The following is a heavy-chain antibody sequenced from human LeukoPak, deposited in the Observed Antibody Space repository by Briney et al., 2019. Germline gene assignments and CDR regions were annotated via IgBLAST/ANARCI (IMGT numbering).Heavy chain of an antibody. Sequence: PSETLSLTCTVSGGSISSYYWSWIRQPPGKGLEWIGSIYYSGSTYYNPSLKSRVTISVDTSKNQFSLKLSSVTAADTAVYYCAVLYDFWSGYFDYWGQGTLVTVSS. J-gene: IGHJ4*02. D-gene: IGHD3-3*01. V-gene: IGHV4-59*05. CDR1: GGSISSYY. CDR2: IYYSGST. CDR3: AVLYDFWSGYFDY.